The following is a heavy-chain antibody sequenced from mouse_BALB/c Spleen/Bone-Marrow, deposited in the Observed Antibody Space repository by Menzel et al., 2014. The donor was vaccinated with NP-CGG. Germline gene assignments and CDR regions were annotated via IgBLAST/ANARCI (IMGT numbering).Heavy chain of an antibody. CDR2: INPASSTI. V-gene: IGHV4-1*02. CDR3: AGFYYRYDEAFGY. Sequence: EVQLVESGGGLVQPGGSLQLSCAASGFDFSRYWMNWVRQTPGKGLAWIGEINPASSTINYTPSLKDKFFISREKAKNTLYLQMSKVRSEDKALDYWAGFYYRYDEAFGYWGQGTLVTVSA. J-gene: IGHJ3*01. D-gene: IGHD2-14*01. CDR1: GFDFSRYW.